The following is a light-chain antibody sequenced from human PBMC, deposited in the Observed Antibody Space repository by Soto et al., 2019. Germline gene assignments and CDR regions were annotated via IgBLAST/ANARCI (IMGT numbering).Light chain of an antibody. CDR1: QIVGSNY. J-gene: IGKJ2*01. V-gene: IGKV3-20*01. CDR2: GAS. CDR3: HQYGSSPYT. Sequence: EIGLTQPPGTLFLSPGERATPSARASQIVGSNYLTGNQQKPGQAPRLLTYGASSRATGIPDRFSGSGSGTDFTLTISRLEPEDFAVYYCHQYGSSPYTFGQGTKLEIK.